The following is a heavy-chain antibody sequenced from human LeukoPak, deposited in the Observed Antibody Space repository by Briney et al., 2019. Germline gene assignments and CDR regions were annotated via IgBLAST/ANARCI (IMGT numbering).Heavy chain of an antibody. J-gene: IGHJ4*02. V-gene: IGHV3-23*01. CDR2: ISGSGGST. CDR1: GFTFSSCA. Sequence: GGSLRLSCAASGFTFSSCAMSWVRQAPGKGLEWVSAISGSGGSTYYADSVKGRFTISRDNAKNSLYLQLNSLRAEDTAVYYCARARGGYDFDYWGQGTLVTVSS. CDR3: ARARGGYDFDY. D-gene: IGHD5-12*01.